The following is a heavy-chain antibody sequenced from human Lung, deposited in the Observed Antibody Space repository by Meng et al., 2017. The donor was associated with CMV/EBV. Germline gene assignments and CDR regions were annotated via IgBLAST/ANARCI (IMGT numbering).Heavy chain of an antibody. J-gene: IGHJ6*02. CDR1: GYTFADYF. CDR2: INPRGGGP. V-gene: IGHV1-2*02. CDR3: VRAVHGLEI. D-gene: IGHD4-17*01. Sequence: ASVKVSCKASGYTFADYFIHWVRQAPGQGLEWMGRINPRGGGPNYVQKYQDRVTLTMDTSITTAYLEMSGLTSDDTAVYYCVRAVHGLEIWGQGTTVTVSS.